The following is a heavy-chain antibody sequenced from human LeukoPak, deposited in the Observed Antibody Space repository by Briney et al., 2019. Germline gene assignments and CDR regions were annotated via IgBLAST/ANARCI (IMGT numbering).Heavy chain of an antibody. V-gene: IGHV3-21*06. Sequence: TGGSLRLSCAASGFIFSAYNMNWVRQAPGKGLEWVSFISSGSSYIYYADSVKGRFTISRDNAKNSLYLQMNSLRAEDMAVYYCARVQGGGYRTADYWGQGTLVTVSS. CDR3: ARVQGGGYRTADY. CDR1: GFIFSAYN. CDR2: ISSGSSYI. D-gene: IGHD6-19*01. J-gene: IGHJ4*02.